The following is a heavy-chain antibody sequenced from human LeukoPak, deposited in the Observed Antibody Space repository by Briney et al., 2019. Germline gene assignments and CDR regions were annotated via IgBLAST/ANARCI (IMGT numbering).Heavy chain of an antibody. V-gene: IGHV1-8*02. D-gene: IGHD5-24*01. Sequence: ASVKVSCKASGYTFTSYGISWVRQATGQGLEWMGWMNPNSGNTGYAQKFQGRVTMTRNTSISTAYMELSSLRSEDTAVYYCARGRRWLKRNLDYWGQGTLVTVSS. CDR1: GYTFTSYG. CDR3: ARGRRWLKRNLDY. CDR2: MNPNSGNT. J-gene: IGHJ4*02.